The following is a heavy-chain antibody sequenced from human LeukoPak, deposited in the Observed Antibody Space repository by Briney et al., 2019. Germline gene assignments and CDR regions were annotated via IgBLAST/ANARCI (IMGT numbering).Heavy chain of an antibody. CDR3: AARYDRRGSLGY. Sequence: PGGSLRLSCAASGFTVSYNYVSWVRQAPGKGLECVSVIYSGGGTYYADSVKGRFTISRDNSKNTVYLQMNSLRAEDTAVYYCAARYDRRGSLGYWGQGTLVTVSS. J-gene: IGHJ4*02. D-gene: IGHD3-22*01. V-gene: IGHV3-53*01. CDR1: GFTVSYNY. CDR2: IYSGGGT.